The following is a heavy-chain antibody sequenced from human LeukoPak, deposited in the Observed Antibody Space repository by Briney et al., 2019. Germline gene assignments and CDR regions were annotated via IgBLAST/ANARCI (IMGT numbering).Heavy chain of an antibody. V-gene: IGHV1-2*06. CDR1: GYTFTGYY. Sequence: ASVKVSCKASGYTFTGYYMHWVRQAPGQGLEWMGRINPNSGGTNYAQKFQGRVTMTRNTSISTAHMELSSLRSEDTAVYYCARGLGRGRYDSSGYFYYFDYWGQGTLVTVSS. J-gene: IGHJ4*02. D-gene: IGHD3-22*01. CDR2: INPNSGGT. CDR3: ARGLGRGRYDSSGYFYYFDY.